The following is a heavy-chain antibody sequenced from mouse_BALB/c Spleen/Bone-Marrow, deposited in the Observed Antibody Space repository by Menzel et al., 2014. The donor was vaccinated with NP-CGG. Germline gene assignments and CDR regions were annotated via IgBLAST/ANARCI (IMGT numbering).Heavy chain of an antibody. J-gene: IGHJ2*01. CDR2: IDPDNGGT. CDR3: ARGGNCHGNYFDY. V-gene: IGHV1S135*01. Sequence: EVQLQQSGPELVKPGASVKVSCKASGYAFTTYNMYWVKQSHGRSFEWIGYIDPDNGGTSYNQKFKGKATLTVDKSSSTPDTHLNSKTSDDYAVYYCARGGNCHGNYFDYWGQGTPLTVSS. CDR1: GYAFTTYN. D-gene: IGHD2-1*01.